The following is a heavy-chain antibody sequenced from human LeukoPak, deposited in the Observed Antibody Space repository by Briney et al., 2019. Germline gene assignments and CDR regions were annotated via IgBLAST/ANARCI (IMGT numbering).Heavy chain of an antibody. D-gene: IGHD2-2*01. CDR2: INHSGST. J-gene: IGHJ5*02. CDR3: ARRGYCSSTSCRKAPFDP. CDR1: GGSFSGYY. Sequence: SETLSLTCAVYGGSFSGYYWSWIRKPPGKGLEWIGEINHSGSTNYNPSLKSRVTISVDTSKNQFSLKLSSVTAADTAVYYCARRGYCSSTSCRKAPFDPWGQGTLVTVSS. V-gene: IGHV4-34*01.